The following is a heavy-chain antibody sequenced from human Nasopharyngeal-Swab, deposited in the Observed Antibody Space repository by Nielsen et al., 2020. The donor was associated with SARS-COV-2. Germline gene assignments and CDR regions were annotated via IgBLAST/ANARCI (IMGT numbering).Heavy chain of an antibody. V-gene: IGHV1-2*02. Sequence: ASVKVSCKASGYTLTGYYMHWVRQAPGQGLEWMGWINPHSRGTKYAQKFQGRVTMTSDTPINTAYMELRRLRSDDTAVYYCARDDYGDYGYFGHWGRGTLVTVSS. J-gene: IGHJ4*02. CDR1: GYTLTGYY. D-gene: IGHD4-17*01. CDR2: INPHSRGT. CDR3: ARDDYGDYGYFGH.